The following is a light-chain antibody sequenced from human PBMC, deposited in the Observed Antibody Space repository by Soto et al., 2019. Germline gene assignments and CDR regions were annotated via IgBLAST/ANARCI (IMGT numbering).Light chain of an antibody. V-gene: IGLV1-47*01. CDR2: YSN. J-gene: IGLJ1*01. Sequence: QSVVAQSTSASRTPGPRGTNSCSRGTSHIGTNAVYWFQLLPGTAPKLLIYYSNHRPSGISDRFSGSKSGTSASLAISGLRPEDEADYYCAAWDDRLRGYVFATGTKVTVL. CDR1: TSHIGTNA. CDR3: AAWDDRLRGYV.